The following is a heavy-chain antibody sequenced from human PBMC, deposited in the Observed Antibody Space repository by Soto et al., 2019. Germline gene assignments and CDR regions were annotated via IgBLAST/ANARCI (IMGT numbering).Heavy chain of an antibody. CDR1: GFSFSDYS. J-gene: IGHJ4*02. CDR3: ARVFDGYYFDY. Sequence: LVESGGGLVYPGGSLRLSCVASGFSFSDYSMNWVRQAPGKGLQWVSYISSSSDNTYYAESVKGRFSISRDNSKNTLYLQLNSLIPQDTAVYYCARVFDGYYFDYWGQGALVTVSS. D-gene: IGHD6-13*01. CDR2: ISSSSDNT. V-gene: IGHV3-48*01.